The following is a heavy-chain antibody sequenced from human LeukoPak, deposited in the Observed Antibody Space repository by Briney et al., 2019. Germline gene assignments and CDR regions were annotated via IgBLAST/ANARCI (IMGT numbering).Heavy chain of an antibody. Sequence: ASVKVSCKASGYTFTSYYLHWVRQAPGQGLEWMGIINPSGGSTNYARKFQGRVTMTRDKSTSTVYMEVSSLRSEDTAVYYCARRYYDGMDVWGQGTTVTVFS. CDR2: INPSGGST. CDR1: GYTFTSYY. CDR3: ARRYYDGMDV. J-gene: IGHJ6*02. V-gene: IGHV1-46*01.